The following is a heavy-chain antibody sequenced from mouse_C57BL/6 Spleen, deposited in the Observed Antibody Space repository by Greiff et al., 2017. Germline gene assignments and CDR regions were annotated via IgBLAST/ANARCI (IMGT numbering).Heavy chain of an antibody. CDR2: INPGSGGT. J-gene: IGHJ4*01. Sequence: VQLQQSGAELVRPGTSVKVSCKASGYAFTNYLIEWVKQRPGQGLEWIGVINPGSGGTNYNEKFKGKATLTADKSSSTAYMQLSSLASEVSAVYFCARGYSYAMDYWGQGTSVTVSS. CDR3: ARGYSYAMDY. V-gene: IGHV1-54*01. CDR1: GYAFTNYL.